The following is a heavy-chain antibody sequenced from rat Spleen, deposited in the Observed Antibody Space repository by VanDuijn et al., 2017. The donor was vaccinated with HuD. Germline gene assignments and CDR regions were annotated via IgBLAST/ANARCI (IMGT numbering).Heavy chain of an antibody. CDR1: GFTFSNNW. J-gene: IGHJ3*01. Sequence: EVQLVESGGGLVQPGSPLKLSCAASGFTFSNNWLHWFRQAPGKGLEWVASIISAGGSTYYPDTVKGRFVTSKDNAKNTGYLQMNNLRSEATAIYYCASGGSGGLNWFAYWGQGTLVTVSS. D-gene: IGHD1-1*01. CDR3: ASGGSGGLNWFAY. V-gene: IGHV5-35*01. CDR2: IISAGGST.